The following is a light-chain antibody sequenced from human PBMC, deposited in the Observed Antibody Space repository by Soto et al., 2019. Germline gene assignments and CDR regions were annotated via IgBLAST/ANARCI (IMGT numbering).Light chain of an antibody. CDR1: HSVGNF. CDR3: LHRSTWWT. CDR2: DAS. Sequence: EIVLTQSPVTLSLSPGDRATLSCRASHSVGNFLAWYQHIPGQAPRLLIYDASNRATGIPVKFSGSGFGTDFTLTISSLEPEDSAVYYCLHRSTWWTFGHGTKVEIK. J-gene: IGKJ1*01. V-gene: IGKV3-11*01.